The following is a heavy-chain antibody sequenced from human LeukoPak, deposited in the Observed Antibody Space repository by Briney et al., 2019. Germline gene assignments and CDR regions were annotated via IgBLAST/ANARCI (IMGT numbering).Heavy chain of an antibody. V-gene: IGHV4-4*02. D-gene: IGHD6-19*01. CDR2: IYHSGST. CDR1: GGSISTSSGNC. Sequence: SETLSLTCAVSGGSISTSSGNCWTWVRHPPGKGLEWIGEIYHSGSTNYNPSLKSRVTMLLDKSKNQFSLKLSSVTAADTAVYYCARDTSGWAQTHAFDYWGQGTLVTVSS. J-gene: IGHJ4*02. CDR3: ARDTSGWAQTHAFDY.